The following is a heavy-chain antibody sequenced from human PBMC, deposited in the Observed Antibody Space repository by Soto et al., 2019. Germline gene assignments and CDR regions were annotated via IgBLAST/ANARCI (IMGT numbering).Heavy chain of an antibody. CDR1: GLNFSNYW. J-gene: IGHJ4*02. CDR3: ARAHSCTD. Sequence: GGSLRLSCAASGLNFSNYWMYWVRQVPGKGLVWVSRINSDGTRDSYGDSAKGRFTISRDNAKTMLYLQMDSLRADDTAVYYCARAHSCTDWGQGTLVNVSS. V-gene: IGHV3-74*01. D-gene: IGHD2-2*01. CDR2: INSDGTRD.